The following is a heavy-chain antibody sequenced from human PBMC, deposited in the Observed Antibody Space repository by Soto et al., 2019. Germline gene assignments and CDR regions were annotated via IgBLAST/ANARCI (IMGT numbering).Heavy chain of an antibody. Sequence: SETLSLTCTASGGSISSYYWSWIRQPPGKGLEWIGYIYYSGSTNYNPSLKSRVTISVDTSKNQFSLKLSSVTAADTAVYYCARHDYGDYRRLFDYWGQGTLVTVSS. V-gene: IGHV4-59*08. D-gene: IGHD4-17*01. CDR2: IYYSGST. CDR3: ARHDYGDYRRLFDY. CDR1: GGSISSYY. J-gene: IGHJ4*02.